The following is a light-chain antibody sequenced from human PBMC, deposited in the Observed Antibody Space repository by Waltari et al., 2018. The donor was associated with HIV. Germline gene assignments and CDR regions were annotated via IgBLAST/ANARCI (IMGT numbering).Light chain of an antibody. J-gene: IGLJ1*01. CDR2: AVS. V-gene: IGLV2-23*02. CDR3: CSYAGSSTHV. CDR1: SSAVGSYEL. Sequence: QSALTQPASVSGSPGQSITISCTGTSSAVGSYELVSWYHKHPDKAPKLMIYAVSKPPSGVFNRFAVSKSGNTASLTISGLEAEDEAVYYCCSYAGSSTHVFGGGTKVTVL.